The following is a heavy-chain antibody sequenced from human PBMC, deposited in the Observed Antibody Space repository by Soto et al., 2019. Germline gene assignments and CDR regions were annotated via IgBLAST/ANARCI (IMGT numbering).Heavy chain of an antibody. CDR2: IWYDGSKK. Sequence: QVQVVESGGGVVQPGRSLRLPCAASGFTFSSFGMHWVRQAPGKGLEWVSLIWYDGSKKSYGDSVKGQFTISRYNSKNTVYLQMNSLRGDDTAVYYYARDAWYYSLGSGYYPSRDGMDVWGQGTTVSVSS. J-gene: IGHJ6*02. D-gene: IGHD3-3*01. V-gene: IGHV3-33*01. CDR1: GFTFSSFG. CDR3: ARDAWYYSLGSGYYPSRDGMDV.